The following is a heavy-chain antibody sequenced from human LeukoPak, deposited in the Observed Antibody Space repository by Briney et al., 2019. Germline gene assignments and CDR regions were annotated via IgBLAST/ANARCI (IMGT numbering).Heavy chain of an antibody. CDR3: ARAELYGSGSYSPGSGPVFAY. Sequence: GASVKVSCTASGYTCTIYGIGCVRQAPGQGLGWMGWISAYNGNKNYEHKLKGRVTMTTDPYTSTAYMEVRTLRSDDTTVCYCARAELYGSGSYSPGSGPVFAYWGQGPLVTVSS. CDR2: ISAYNGNK. J-gene: IGHJ4*02. D-gene: IGHD3-10*01. CDR1: GYTCTIYG. V-gene: IGHV1-18*01.